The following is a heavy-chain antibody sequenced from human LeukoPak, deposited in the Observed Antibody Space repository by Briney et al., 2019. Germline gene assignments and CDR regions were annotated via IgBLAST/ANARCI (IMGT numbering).Heavy chain of an antibody. CDR1: GFTFSSYG. CDR3: AKDVNVGGDYFDY. Sequence: GGSLRLSCAGSGFTFSSYGMHWVRLAPGKGMKWVAFIRYDGSIKYYVDSVKGRFTVSRDNSKNTLYLQMNSLRAEDTAVYYCAKDVNVGGDYFDYWGQGTLVTVSS. CDR2: IRYDGSIK. V-gene: IGHV3-30*02. D-gene: IGHD3-10*01. J-gene: IGHJ4*02.